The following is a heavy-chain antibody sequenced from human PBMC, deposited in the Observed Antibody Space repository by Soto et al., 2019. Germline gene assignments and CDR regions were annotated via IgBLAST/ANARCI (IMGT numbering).Heavy chain of an antibody. CDR3: ARVTRPDTRFGESIFDF. V-gene: IGHV4-31*03. CDR2: LSHSGGT. Sequence: QVQLQESGPGLVKPSQTLSLTCTVSGASIGSGTYYWHWIRQHPGKGLEWIGWLSHSGGTYYNPSLRSRRTISVATSKDQFSLRLTSVTAADTAVYYCARVTRPDTRFGESIFDFWGQGTLVTVSS. J-gene: IGHJ4*02. D-gene: IGHD3-10*01. CDR1: GASIGSGTYY.